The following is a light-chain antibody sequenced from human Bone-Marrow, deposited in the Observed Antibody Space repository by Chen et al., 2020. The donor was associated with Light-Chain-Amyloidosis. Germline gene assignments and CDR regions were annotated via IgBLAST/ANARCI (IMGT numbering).Light chain of an antibody. CDR3: SSYTITNTLV. CDR1: SSDVGGDNH. V-gene: IGLV2-14*01. CDR2: EVT. Sequence: QSALTQPASVSGSPGQSITISCTGTSSDVGGDNHVSWYQQHPDNAPKLMIYEVTNRPSWVPDRFSGSKSDNTASLTISGLQTEAEADYFCSSYTITNTLVFGSGTRVTVL. J-gene: IGLJ1*01.